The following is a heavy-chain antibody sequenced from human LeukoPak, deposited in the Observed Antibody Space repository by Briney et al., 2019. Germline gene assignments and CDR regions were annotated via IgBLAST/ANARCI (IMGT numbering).Heavy chain of an antibody. CDR2: ISGSGGST. CDR1: GFTFSSYA. J-gene: IGHJ4*02. D-gene: IGHD3-16*02. CDR3: AKVPGSFQKYDYVWGSYRYYFDY. Sequence: PGGSLRLSCAASGFTFSSYAMSWVRQAPGKGLEWVSAISGSGGSTYYADSVKGRFTISRDNSKNTLYLQMNSLRAEDTAVYYCAKVPGSFQKYDYVWGSYRYYFDYWGQGTLVTVSS. V-gene: IGHV3-23*01.